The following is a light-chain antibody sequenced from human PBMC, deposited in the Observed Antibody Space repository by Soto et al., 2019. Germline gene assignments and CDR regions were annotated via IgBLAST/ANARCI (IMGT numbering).Light chain of an antibody. Sequence: QSALTQPASVSGSPGQSITISCTGTSSDVGGYNYVSWYQQHPGKAPKLIIYDVSNRPSGASSRFSGSKSGNTASLTISGLQAEDEADYYCSSHTSSGTLGIFGGGTKVTVL. V-gene: IGLV2-14*03. J-gene: IGLJ2*01. CDR2: DVS. CDR1: SSDVGGYNY. CDR3: SSHTSSGTLGI.